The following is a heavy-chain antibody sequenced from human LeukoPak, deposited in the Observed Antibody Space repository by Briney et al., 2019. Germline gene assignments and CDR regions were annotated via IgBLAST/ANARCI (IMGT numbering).Heavy chain of an antibody. V-gene: IGHV4-59*01. Sequence: PSETLSLTCTVSGGSISSCYWSWIRQPPGKGLEWIGYIYYSGSTNYNPSLKSRVTISVDTSKNQFSLKLSSVTAADTAVYYCARERRTSYYGSGTYYYGMDVWGQGTTVTVSS. J-gene: IGHJ6*02. CDR2: IYYSGST. D-gene: IGHD3-10*01. CDR1: GGSISSCY. CDR3: ARERRTSYYGSGTYYYGMDV.